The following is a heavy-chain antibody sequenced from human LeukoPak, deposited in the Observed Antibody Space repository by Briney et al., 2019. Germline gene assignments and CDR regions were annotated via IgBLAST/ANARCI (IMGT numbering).Heavy chain of an antibody. Sequence: KSSETLSLTCTVSGGSINSYYWSWIRQPAGKGLEWIGRIYSSGRTNYNPSLKSRVSMSVDTSKNQFSLKLTSVTAADTAVYYCASGGKATVVTMWGQGTMVTASS. J-gene: IGHJ4*02. CDR1: GGSINSYY. D-gene: IGHD4-23*01. V-gene: IGHV4-4*07. CDR2: IYSSGRT. CDR3: ASGGKATVVTM.